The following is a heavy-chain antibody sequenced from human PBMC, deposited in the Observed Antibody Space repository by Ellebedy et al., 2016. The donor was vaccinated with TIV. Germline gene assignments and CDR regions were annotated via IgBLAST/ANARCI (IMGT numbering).Heavy chain of an antibody. CDR3: ARGRRYGDSKPHDY. V-gene: IGHV1-3*01. J-gene: IGHJ4*02. CDR2: INAGNGNT. CDR1: GYTFTSYA. D-gene: IGHD4-17*01. Sequence: AASVKVSCKASGYTFTSYAIHWVRQAPGQRLEWMGWINAGNGNTKYSQKFQGRVTMTRNTSISTAYMELSSLRSEDTDVYYCARGRRYGDSKPHDYWGQGTLVTVSS.